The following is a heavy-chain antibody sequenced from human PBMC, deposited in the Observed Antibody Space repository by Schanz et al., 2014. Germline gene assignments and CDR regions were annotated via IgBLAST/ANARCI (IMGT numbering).Heavy chain of an antibody. J-gene: IGHJ1*01. CDR3: ASGVHVSSLQKGLQF. D-gene: IGHD3-10*01. Sequence: VQLVESGGGVVQPGRSLRLSCAASGFTFRDYYMSWIRQAPGKGLEWLSYIATSSSTRHYADSVKGRVTISRDNAKNSVSLQMRRLRVEDTAVYYCASGVHVSSLQKGLQFWGRGTLVIVSS. CDR1: GFTFRDYY. CDR2: IATSSSTR. V-gene: IGHV3-11*04.